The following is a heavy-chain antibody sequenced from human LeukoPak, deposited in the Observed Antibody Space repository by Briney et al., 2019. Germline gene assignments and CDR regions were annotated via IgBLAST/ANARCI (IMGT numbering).Heavy chain of an antibody. CDR1: GLTFTNFT. J-gene: IGHJ4*02. Sequence: GGSLRLSCTASGLTFTNFTMNWIRQAPGRGPEGIASIRSDTASIFYADSVKGRFTISRDNAKNSLYLLMNSLRVEDTAVYYCVRRNGRDSWGQGNQVTVSS. CDR2: IRSDTASI. CDR3: VRRNGRDS. V-gene: IGHV3-48*01.